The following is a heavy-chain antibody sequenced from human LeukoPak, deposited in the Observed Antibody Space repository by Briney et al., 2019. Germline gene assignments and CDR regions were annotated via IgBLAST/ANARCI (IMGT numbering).Heavy chain of an antibody. V-gene: IGHV3-30*02. CDR1: GFTFSSYG. Sequence: GGSLRLSCAASGFTFSSYGMHWVRQAPGKGLEWVAFIRYDGSNKYYAGSVKGRFTISRDNSKNTLYLQMNSLRAEDTVVYYCAKDHVVVIAIETYFDIWGQGTMVTVSS. D-gene: IGHD2-21*01. J-gene: IGHJ3*02. CDR2: IRYDGSNK. CDR3: AKDHVVVIAIETYFDI.